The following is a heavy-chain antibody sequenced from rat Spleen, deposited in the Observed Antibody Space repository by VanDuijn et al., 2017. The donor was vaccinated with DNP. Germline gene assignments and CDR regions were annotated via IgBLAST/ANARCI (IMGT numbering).Heavy chain of an antibody. Sequence: EVQLVESGGGLVQPGRSLKLSCAASGFIFSYYDMAWVRQAPKKGLEWVATIIYDGSRTYYRNSVQGRFTISRDNAKSTLYLQMDSLRSEDTATYYCATGEQLEYWGQGVMVTVSS. J-gene: IGHJ2*01. V-gene: IGHV5S10*01. CDR1: GFIFSYYD. CDR2: IIYDGSRT. CDR3: ATGEQLEY. D-gene: IGHD1-10*01.